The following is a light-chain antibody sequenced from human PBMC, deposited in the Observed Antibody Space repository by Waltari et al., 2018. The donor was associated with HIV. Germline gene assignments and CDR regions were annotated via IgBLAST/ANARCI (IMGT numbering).Light chain of an antibody. CDR1: QSVTNNY. CDR2: GAT. CDR3: QQYDTSPPYT. V-gene: IGKV3-20*01. Sequence: VLTQSPGPPSLSPGGRATLTCRASQSVTNNYLSWFQHKPGQAPRLLIYGATSKATGIPDRFSGGGSGTDFTLTISRVQPEDFAVYYCQQYDTSPPYTFGRGTKLDIK. J-gene: IGKJ2*01.